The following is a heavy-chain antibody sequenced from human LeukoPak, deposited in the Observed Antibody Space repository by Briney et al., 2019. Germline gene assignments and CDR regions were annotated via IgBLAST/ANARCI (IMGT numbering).Heavy chain of an antibody. Sequence: ASVKASCKASGYTFTSYAMNWVRQAPGQGLEWVGWINTNTGNPTYAQGFTGRVVFSLDTSVSTAYLQISSLKAEDTAVYYCARGITIFGVVTSYYYYMDVWGKGTTVTVSS. V-gene: IGHV7-4-1*02. CDR3: ARGITIFGVVTSYYYYMDV. D-gene: IGHD3-3*01. J-gene: IGHJ6*03. CDR2: INTNTGNP. CDR1: GYTFTSYA.